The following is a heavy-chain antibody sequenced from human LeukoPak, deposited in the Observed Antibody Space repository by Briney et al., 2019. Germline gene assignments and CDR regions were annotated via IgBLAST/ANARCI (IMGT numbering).Heavy chain of an antibody. CDR1: GVSISSYF. Sequence: SETLSLTCTVSGVSISSYFWSWIRQPPGKGLEWIGYIYDSGSTNYNPSLKSRVTISVDMSKNQFSLKLSSVTAEDTAVYYCARFPEGYDRGDYWGQGTLVTVSS. CDR3: ARFPEGYDRGDY. V-gene: IGHV4-59*08. J-gene: IGHJ4*02. D-gene: IGHD3-22*01. CDR2: IYDSGST.